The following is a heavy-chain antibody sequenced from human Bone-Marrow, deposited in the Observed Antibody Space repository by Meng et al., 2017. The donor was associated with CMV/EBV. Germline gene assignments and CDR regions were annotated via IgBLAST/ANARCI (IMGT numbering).Heavy chain of an antibody. J-gene: IGHJ6*02. CDR1: GYTFTSYD. V-gene: IGHV1-8*01. D-gene: IGHD3-3*01. Sequence: ASVKVSCKASGYTFTSYDINWVRQATGQGLEWMGWMNPNSGNTGYAQKFQGRVTMTRNTSISTAYMDLSSLRSEDTAVYYCARGLRFLEWFTSSYGMDVWGQGTTVTVSS. CDR3: ARGLRFLEWFTSSYGMDV. CDR2: MNPNSGNT.